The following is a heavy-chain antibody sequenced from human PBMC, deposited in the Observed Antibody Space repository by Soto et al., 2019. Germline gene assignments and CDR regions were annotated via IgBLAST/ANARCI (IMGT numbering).Heavy chain of an antibody. CDR1: GFTFRTYA. D-gene: IGHD7-27*01. V-gene: IGHV3-30*01. CDR2: ISYDGTNK. J-gene: IGHJ5*02. Sequence: PGGSLRLSCAASGFTFRTYAMDWVRQAPGKGLEWVAVISYDGTNKYYADSVKGRFTISRDNSKNTLSLQMNSLRAEDTAVYYCAQTPGEGRGSKYNWFDPWGQGTLVTVSS. CDR3: AQTPGEGRGSKYNWFDP.